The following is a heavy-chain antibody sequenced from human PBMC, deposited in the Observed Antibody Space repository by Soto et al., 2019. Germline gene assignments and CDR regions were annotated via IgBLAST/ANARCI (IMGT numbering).Heavy chain of an antibody. CDR1: GASISGFY. CDR3: VRDGTRTLRDWFDP. J-gene: IGHJ5*02. CDR2: IYATGTT. V-gene: IGHV4-4*07. D-gene: IGHD1-1*01. Sequence: SETLSLTCTVSGASISGFYWSWIRKSAGKGLEWIGRIYATGTTDYNPSLKSRVMMSVDTSKKQFSLKLRSVTAADTAVYYCVRDGTRTLRDWFDPWGQGISVTVSS.